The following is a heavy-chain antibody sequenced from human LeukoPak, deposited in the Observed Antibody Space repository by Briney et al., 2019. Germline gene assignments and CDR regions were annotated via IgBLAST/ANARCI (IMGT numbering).Heavy chain of an antibody. Sequence: PSETLSLTCTVSGGSISSGDYYWSWIRQPPGKGLEWIGYIYYSGSTYHNPSLKSRVTISVDTSKNQFSLKLSSVTAADTAVYYCAREWLLESIDYWGQGTLVTVSS. CDR1: GGSISSGDYY. J-gene: IGHJ4*02. CDR3: AREWLLESIDY. CDR2: IYYSGST. D-gene: IGHD3-22*01. V-gene: IGHV4-30-4*08.